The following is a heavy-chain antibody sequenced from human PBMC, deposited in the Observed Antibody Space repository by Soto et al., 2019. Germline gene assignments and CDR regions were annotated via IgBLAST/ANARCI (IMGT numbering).Heavy chain of an antibody. CDR3: AKGPSYCSSTSCYSVYYYGMDV. D-gene: IGHD2-2*01. J-gene: IGHJ6*02. CDR1: GFTFSSYA. CDR2: ISGSGGST. V-gene: IGHV3-23*01. Sequence: GSLRLSCAASGFTFSSYAMSWVRQAPGKGLEWVSAISGSGGSTYYADSVKGRFTISRDNSKNTLYLQMNSLRAEDTAVYYCAKGPSYCSSTSCYSVYYYGMDVWGQGTTVTVSS.